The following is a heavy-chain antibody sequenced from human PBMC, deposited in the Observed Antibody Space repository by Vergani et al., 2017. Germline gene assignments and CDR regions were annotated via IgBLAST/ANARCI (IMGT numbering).Heavy chain of an antibody. CDR3: ARAESLMVGGVIGAFDI. CDR1: GFTFSDYY. CDR2: ISSSSSYT. D-gene: IGHD3-10*01. Sequence: QVQLVESGGGLVKPGGSLRLSCAASGFTFSDYYMSWIRQAPGKGLEWVSYISSSSSYTNYADSVKGRFTISRDNAKNSLYLQMNSLRAEDTAVYYCARAESLMVGGVIGAFDIWGQGTMVTVSS. V-gene: IGHV3-11*05. J-gene: IGHJ3*02.